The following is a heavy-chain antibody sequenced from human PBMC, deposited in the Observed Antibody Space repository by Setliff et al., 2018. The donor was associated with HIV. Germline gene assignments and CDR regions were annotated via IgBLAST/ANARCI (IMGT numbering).Heavy chain of an antibody. CDR3: ARAYNVYDYRFDSSGYDY. V-gene: IGHV3-7*03. Sequence: SSYYWAWIRQSPGKGLEWVATIKKDGGEIYYVDSVKGRFIASTDNAKNSLFLEMNSLKAEDTAVYYCARAYNVYDYRFDSSGYDYWGQGTLVTVSS. D-gene: IGHD3-22*01. J-gene: IGHJ4*02. CDR2: IKKDGGEI. CDR1: SSYY.